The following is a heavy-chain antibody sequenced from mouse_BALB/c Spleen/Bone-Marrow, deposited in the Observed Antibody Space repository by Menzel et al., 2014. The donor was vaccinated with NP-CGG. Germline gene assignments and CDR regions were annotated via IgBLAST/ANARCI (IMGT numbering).Heavy chain of an antibody. Sequence: VQLQQSGAELVKPGASVKLSCTASGFNIKDTYMHCVKHRPEQGLEWIGRIDPANGNTKYDPKFQGKATITADTSSSTAYLKLSSLTSEDTAVYYCAGYYRYLGWFADWGQGTLVTVSA. J-gene: IGHJ3*01. CDR3: AGYYRYLGWFAD. V-gene: IGHV14-3*02. CDR1: GFNIKDTY. D-gene: IGHD2-14*01. CDR2: IDPANGNT.